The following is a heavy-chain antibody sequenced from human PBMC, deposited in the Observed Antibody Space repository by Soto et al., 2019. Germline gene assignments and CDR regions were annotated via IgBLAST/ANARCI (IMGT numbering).Heavy chain of an antibody. CDR3: ARGLKFGGNDFDF. CDR1: GGSFSGYY. J-gene: IGHJ4*02. CDR2: INHRGST. Sequence: SETLSLTCAVYGGSFSGYYWSWIRQPPGKGLEWIGEINHRGSTKYNPSLKSRVTISVDTSQKQFCLKLGSVTAADTAVYYCARGLKFGGNDFDFWGQGTLVTVSS. V-gene: IGHV4-34*01. D-gene: IGHD3-10*01.